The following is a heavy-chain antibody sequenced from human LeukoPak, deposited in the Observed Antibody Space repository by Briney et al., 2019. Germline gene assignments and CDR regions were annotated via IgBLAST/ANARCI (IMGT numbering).Heavy chain of an antibody. D-gene: IGHD3-3*02. V-gene: IGHV1-69*06. J-gene: IGHJ4*02. CDR1: GYTFTSYG. Sequence: ASVKVSCKASGYTFTSYGISWVRQAPGQGLEWMGGIIPIFGTANYAQKFQGRVTMTEDTSTDTAYMELSSLRSEDTAVYYCATVDSLAAGDYWGQGTLVTVSS. CDR3: ATVDSLAAGDY. CDR2: IIPIFGTA.